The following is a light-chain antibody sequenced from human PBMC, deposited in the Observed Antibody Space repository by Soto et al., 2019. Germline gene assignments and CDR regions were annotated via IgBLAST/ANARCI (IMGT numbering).Light chain of an antibody. CDR1: QSVSSTY. CDR3: QQYGSSPRT. J-gene: IGKJ4*01. CDR2: GAS. Sequence: EIVLTQSPGTLSLSPGERATLSCRASQSVSSTYLAWYQQKPGQAPRLLIYGASSRATGIPDRFSGSGSVTDFTLTISRLETEDFAVYYCQQYGSSPRTFGGGTQVESK. V-gene: IGKV3-20*01.